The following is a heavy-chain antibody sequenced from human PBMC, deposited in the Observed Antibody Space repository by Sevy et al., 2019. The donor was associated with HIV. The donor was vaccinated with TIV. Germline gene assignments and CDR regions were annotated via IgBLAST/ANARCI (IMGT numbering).Heavy chain of an antibody. CDR2: ISWNRGSI. D-gene: IGHD5-18*01. V-gene: IGHV3-9*01. J-gene: IGHJ4*02. CDR1: GFTFDDYA. Sequence: GGSLRLSCTASGFTFDDYAMHWVRQAPGKGLEWVSGISWNRGSIGYADSVKGRFTISRDNAKNSLYLQMNSLRAEDTALYYCAKDMDTAMVGGFDYWGQGTLVTVSS. CDR3: AKDMDTAMVGGFDY.